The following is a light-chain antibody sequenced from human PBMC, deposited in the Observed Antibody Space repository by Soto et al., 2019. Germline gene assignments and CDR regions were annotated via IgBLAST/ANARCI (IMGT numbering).Light chain of an antibody. CDR2: EVT. CDR1: SSDIGAYDY. V-gene: IGLV2-14*01. CDR3: GSHTSGSTLV. J-gene: IGLJ1*01. Sequence: QSVLTQPASVSGSPGQSIAISCTGTSSDIGAYDYVSWYQQHPDKAPKLIIYEVTKRPSGVSTRFSGSKSGNTASLTISGLQAEDEGDYYCGSHTSGSTLVFGTGTKVTVL.